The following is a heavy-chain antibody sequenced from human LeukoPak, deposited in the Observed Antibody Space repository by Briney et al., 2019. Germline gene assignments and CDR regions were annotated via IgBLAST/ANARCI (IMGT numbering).Heavy chain of an antibody. CDR2: ISGSGGCT. J-gene: IGHJ4*02. CDR1: GFTFSSYA. V-gene: IGHV3-23*01. D-gene: IGHD2-2*01. Sequence: PGASLRLSCAASGFTFSSYAMSWVRQAPGKGLEWVSAISGSGGCTYYADSVKGRFTISRDNSKNTLYLQMNSLRAEDTAVYYCAKDEEGIVPAACFDYWGQGTLVTVSS. CDR3: AKDEEGIVPAACFDY.